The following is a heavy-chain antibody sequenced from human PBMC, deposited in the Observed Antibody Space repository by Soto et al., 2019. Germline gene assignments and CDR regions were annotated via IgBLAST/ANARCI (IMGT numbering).Heavy chain of an antibody. V-gene: IGHV1-69*01. Sequence: QVQVVQSGVEVRRPGSSVKVSCKRLGETFRTCVISWVRQAPGQGLEWMGGIIPLFGTTDFAQRFQGRLTITTDESTTTAYMELSRLRSEDTATYYCAAELGFGKLSVVWGQGTTVIVSS. D-gene: IGHD3-10*01. CDR1: GETFRTCV. J-gene: IGHJ6*02. CDR2: IIPLFGTT. CDR3: AAELGFGKLSVV.